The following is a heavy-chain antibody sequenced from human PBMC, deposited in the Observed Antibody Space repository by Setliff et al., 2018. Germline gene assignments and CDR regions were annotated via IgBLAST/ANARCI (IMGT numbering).Heavy chain of an antibody. CDR1: GFAFNTYT. CDR3: ARSQYSSRWYVIGAFDY. D-gene: IGHD6-13*01. J-gene: IGHJ4*02. V-gene: IGHV3-48*01. Sequence: GESLKLSCAASGFAFNTYTMNWVRQAPGKGLEWIAHITSGGSSVYYADSVKGRFAISTDNAKNSLFLQMNSLRAQDTAVYYCARSQYSSRWYVIGAFDYWDQGALVTVSS. CDR2: ITSGGSSV.